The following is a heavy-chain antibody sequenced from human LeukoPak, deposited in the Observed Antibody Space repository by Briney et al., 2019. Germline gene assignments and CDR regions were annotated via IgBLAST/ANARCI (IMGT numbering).Heavy chain of an antibody. D-gene: IGHD3-22*01. J-gene: IGHJ4*02. CDR3: ARGTAHDSSGYY. V-gene: IGHV4-30-4*01. CDR2: IYYSGST. CDR1: GGSISSGDYY. Sequence: PSQTLSLTCTVSGGSISSGDYYWSWVRQPPGKGLEWIGYIYYSGSTYYNPSLKSRVTISVDTSKNQFSLKLSSVTAADTAVYYCARGTAHDSSGYYWGQGTLVTVSS.